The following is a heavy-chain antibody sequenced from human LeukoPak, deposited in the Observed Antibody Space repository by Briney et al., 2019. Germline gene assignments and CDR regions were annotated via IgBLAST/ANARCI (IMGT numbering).Heavy chain of an antibody. D-gene: IGHD6-19*01. CDR3: ATNPPGIAVAGNGNFDN. J-gene: IGHJ4*02. Sequence: GGSLRLSCAASGFTFSIYGMHWVRQAPGKGLEWVAFIRYDGSNKYYADSVKGRFTISRDNAKNSLYLQMESLRAEDTAFYYCATNPPGIAVAGNGNFDNWGQGTLVTVSS. V-gene: IGHV3-30*02. CDR1: GFTFSIYG. CDR2: IRYDGSNK.